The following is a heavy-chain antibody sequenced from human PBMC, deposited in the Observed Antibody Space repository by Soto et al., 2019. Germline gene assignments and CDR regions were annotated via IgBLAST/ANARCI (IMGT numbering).Heavy chain of an antibody. V-gene: IGHV4-39*01. CDR1: GGSISSSSYY. CDR3: ARHSSYYYGMDV. J-gene: IGHJ6*02. CDR2: IYSSGST. Sequence: QLQLQESGPGLVKPSETLSLTCTVSGGSISSSSYYWGWIRQPPGKGLEWTGSIYSSGSTHYNPSLKSRVTISVDTSKNQFSLKLSSVTAADTAVYYCARHSSYYYGMDVWGQGTTVTVSS.